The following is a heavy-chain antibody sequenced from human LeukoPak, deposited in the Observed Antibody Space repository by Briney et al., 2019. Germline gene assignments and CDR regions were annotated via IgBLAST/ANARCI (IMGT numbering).Heavy chain of an antibody. D-gene: IGHD3-3*01. Sequence: PGGSLRLSCAASGFTFSSYWMHWVRQAPGKGLVWVSRINSDGSTTSYMDSVKGRFTISRDNAKNTVYLQMNSLRADDTAVYYCSRTLFGTVNYWGQGTLVIVSS. CDR1: GFTFSSYW. J-gene: IGHJ4*02. CDR3: SRTLFGTVNY. CDR2: INSDGSTT. V-gene: IGHV3-74*01.